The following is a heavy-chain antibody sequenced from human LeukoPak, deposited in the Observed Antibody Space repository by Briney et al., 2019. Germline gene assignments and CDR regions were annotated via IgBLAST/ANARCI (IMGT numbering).Heavy chain of an antibody. CDR1: GFTFDDHA. J-gene: IGHJ3*02. Sequence: PGGSLRLSCEVSGFTFDDHAINWVRQAPGKGLEWVANINWNGGSTGYGDSVKGRFTISRDNTKNSVFLRMHSLRGDDTALYYCARDMLLEDAFDIWGQGTMVIVSS. D-gene: IGHD3-10*02. CDR2: INWNGGST. CDR3: ARDMLLEDAFDI. V-gene: IGHV3-20*04.